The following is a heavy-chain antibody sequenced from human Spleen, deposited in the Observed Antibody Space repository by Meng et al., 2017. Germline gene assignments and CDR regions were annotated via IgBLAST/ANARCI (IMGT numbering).Heavy chain of an antibody. D-gene: IGHD6-19*01. Sequence: QPQLQESGPGLVKPSEALSLTGRVSGGSISTSGYYWGWIRQPPGKGLEWIGSIGHSGFTYYTPSLKSRVTVSIDTSRNQFSLWLTSVTAADTAVYYCVRSSGWVKTGFDPWGQGTLVTVSS. CDR3: VRSSGWVKTGFDP. CDR1: GGSISTSGYY. V-gene: IGHV4-39*01. CDR2: IGHSGFT. J-gene: IGHJ5*02.